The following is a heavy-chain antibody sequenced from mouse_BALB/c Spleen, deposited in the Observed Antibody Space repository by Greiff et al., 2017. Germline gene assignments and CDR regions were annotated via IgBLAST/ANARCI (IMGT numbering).Heavy chain of an antibody. Sequence: ESGPGLVKPSQFLSLTCSVTGYSITSGYYWNWIRQFPGNKLEWMGYISYDGSNNYNPSLKNRISITRDTSKNQFFLKLNSVTTEDTATYYCGGSSYDAMDYWGQGTSVTVSS. CDR2: ISYDGSN. CDR3: GGSSYDAMDY. D-gene: IGHD1-1*01. J-gene: IGHJ4*01. CDR1: GYSITSGYY. V-gene: IGHV3-6*02.